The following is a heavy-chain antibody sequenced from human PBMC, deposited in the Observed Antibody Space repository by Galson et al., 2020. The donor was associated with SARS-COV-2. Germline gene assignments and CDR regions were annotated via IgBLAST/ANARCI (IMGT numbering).Heavy chain of an antibody. V-gene: IGHV4-59*01. CDR1: GGSISSYY. Sequence: SETLSLTCTVSGGSISSYYWSWIRQPPGQGLEWIGYIYYSGSTNSNPSLKSRVTISVDTSKNQFSLKLSSVTAADTAVYYCARYGVVDYYDSSGYDTNAFDIWGQGTMVTVSS. J-gene: IGHJ3*02. CDR2: IYYSGST. CDR3: ARYGVVDYYDSSGYDTNAFDI. D-gene: IGHD3-22*01.